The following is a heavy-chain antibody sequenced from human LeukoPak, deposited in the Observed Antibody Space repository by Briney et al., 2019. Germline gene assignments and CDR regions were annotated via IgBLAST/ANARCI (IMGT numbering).Heavy chain of an antibody. CDR3: ARGGVLIPADFDY. D-gene: IGHD2-2*01. CDR2: ISPSGST. Sequence: SETLSLTCTVSGASISSSYWSWIRQPPGQGLEWIGYISPSGSTTYNPSLTSRVTMSVDTSKKQCSLTLCSVPPSDKAMYDGARGGVLIPADFDYRGQGTLVTVSS. V-gene: IGHV4-4*07. J-gene: IGHJ4*02. CDR1: GASISSSY.